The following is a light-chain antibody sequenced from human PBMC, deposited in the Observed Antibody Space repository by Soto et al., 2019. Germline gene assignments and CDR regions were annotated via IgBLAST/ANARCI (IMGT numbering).Light chain of an antibody. CDR2: EAS. V-gene: IGKV1-33*01. CDR3: QQYDNVPLT. J-gene: IGKJ4*01. Sequence: DIRMTQSPSSLSASVGDRVTITCQASQDITNDLNWYQQKPGKAPKVLIYEASNLKTGVPSRFSGSGSGTDFTFTISSLQPEDIATYFCQQYDNVPLTFGGGTKMEIK. CDR1: QDITND.